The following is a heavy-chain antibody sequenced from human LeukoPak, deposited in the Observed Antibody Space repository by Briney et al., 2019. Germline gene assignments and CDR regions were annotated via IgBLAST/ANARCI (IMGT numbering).Heavy chain of an antibody. CDR3: ARGGGAFCGSDCHRNFDY. Sequence: GGSLRLSCAASGLTVGTDYMSWVRQAPGKGLEWVSVIYRDGSTYYTDSVRGRFTISRDNSDNTLYLQMNSLRAEDTAVYYCARGGGAFCGSDCHRNFDYWGQGTLVTVSS. V-gene: IGHV3-53*01. CDR1: GLTVGTDY. CDR2: IYRDGST. D-gene: IGHD2-21*02. J-gene: IGHJ4*02.